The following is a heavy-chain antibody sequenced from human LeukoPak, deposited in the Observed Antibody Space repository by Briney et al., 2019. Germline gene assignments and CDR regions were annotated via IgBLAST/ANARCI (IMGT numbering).Heavy chain of an antibody. D-gene: IGHD3-22*01. V-gene: IGHV4-4*07. CDR1: GGSINSYY. J-gene: IGHJ5*02. CDR3: ARDRYFYDTSGYLAP. Sequence: SETLSLTCTVSGGSINSYYWSWIRQPAGTGLEWIGRIHTSGSTNYNPSLKSRVTVSIDTSRNQFSLKLTSVTAADTAVYYCARDRYFYDTSGYLAPWGQGTLVTVSS. CDR2: IHTSGST.